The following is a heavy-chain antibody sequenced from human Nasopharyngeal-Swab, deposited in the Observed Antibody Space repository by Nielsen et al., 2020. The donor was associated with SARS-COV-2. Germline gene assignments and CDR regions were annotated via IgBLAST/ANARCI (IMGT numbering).Heavy chain of an antibody. D-gene: IGHD2-15*01. CDR3: AKDLDAWGDIVVVVAATDY. J-gene: IGHJ4*02. CDR2: ISYDGSNK. CDR1: GFTFSSYA. V-gene: IGHV3-30-3*01. Sequence: GESLKISCAASGFTFSSYAMHWVRQAQGKGLEWVAVISYDGSNKYYADSVKGRFTISRDNSKNTLYLQMNSLRAEDTAVYYCAKDLDAWGDIVVVVAATDYWGQGTLVTVSS.